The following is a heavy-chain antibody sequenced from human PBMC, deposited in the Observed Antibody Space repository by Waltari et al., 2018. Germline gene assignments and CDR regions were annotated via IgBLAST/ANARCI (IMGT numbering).Heavy chain of an antibody. J-gene: IGHJ5*02. CDR2: VNHNGAT. CDR1: GGSFSGYF. D-gene: IGHD3-16*02. CDR3: ARYRSLHEWLDP. V-gene: IGHV4-34*01. Sequence: QVLLQQWGAGLLKPSETLSLTCAAYGGSFSGYFWTWIRQSPGKGLAWIGEVNHNGATNYSPSLKSRVTISVDTSKNQFSLKLSSVTAADTSVYYCARYRSLHEWLDPWGQGTLVTVSS.